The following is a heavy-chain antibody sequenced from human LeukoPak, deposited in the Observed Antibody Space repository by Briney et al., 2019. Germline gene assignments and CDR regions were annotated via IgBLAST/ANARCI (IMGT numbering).Heavy chain of an antibody. D-gene: IGHD6-19*01. CDR3: ARYSSGPYYFDS. Sequence: GGSLRLSCAASGFTVSSNYMSWVRQAPGKGLEWVSAISGSGGSTYYADSVKGRFTISRDNSKNTPYLQMNSLRAEDTAVYYCARYSSGPYYFDSWGQGTLVTVSS. CDR1: GFTVSSNY. CDR2: ISGSGGST. V-gene: IGHV3-23*01. J-gene: IGHJ4*02.